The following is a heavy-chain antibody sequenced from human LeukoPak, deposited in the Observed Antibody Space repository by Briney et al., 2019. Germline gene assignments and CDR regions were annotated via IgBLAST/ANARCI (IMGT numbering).Heavy chain of an antibody. CDR1: GFTFSSSA. CDR3: AKVSGGGLYYDGMDV. J-gene: IGHJ6*02. Sequence: GGSLRLSCAASGFTFSSSAMNWVRQAPGKGLEWVSVISGSGGTTYYADSVKGRFTISRDSSKNTLYLQMSSLRAEDTAVYYCAKVSGGGLYYDGMDVWGQGTTVTVSS. CDR2: ISGSGGTT. D-gene: IGHD1-14*01. V-gene: IGHV3-23*01.